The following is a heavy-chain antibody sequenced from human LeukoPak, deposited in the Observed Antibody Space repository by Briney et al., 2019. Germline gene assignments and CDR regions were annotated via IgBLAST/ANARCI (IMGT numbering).Heavy chain of an antibody. CDR2: IRFDGSDK. V-gene: IGHV3-30*02. CDR3: ASYCSSTSCPPDGY. CDR1: GFTFSSYG. Sequence: PGGSLRLSCGASGFTFSSYGMHWVRQAPGKGLEWVAYIRFDGSDKYYADSVRGRFTISRDNSKTTLYLQMNSLRAEDTAVYYCASYCSSTSCPPDGYWGQGTLVTVSS. D-gene: IGHD2-2*01. J-gene: IGHJ4*02.